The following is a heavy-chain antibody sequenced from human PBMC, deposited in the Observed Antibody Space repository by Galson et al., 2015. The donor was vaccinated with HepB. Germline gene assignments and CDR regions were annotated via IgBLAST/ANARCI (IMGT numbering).Heavy chain of an antibody. CDR3: ARGNGFRSGYYWSFHY. V-gene: IGHV4-4*07. D-gene: IGHD3-3*01. Sequence: ETLSLTCTVSGGSLCLYYWSWIRQPAGKGLEWIGRIYPSGSTHYNPSLTSRVTMSVDTSENQFSLKLNSVTAADTAVYYCARGNGFRSGYYWSFHYWGQGILVTVSS. CDR1: GGSLCLYY. J-gene: IGHJ4*02. CDR2: IYPSGST.